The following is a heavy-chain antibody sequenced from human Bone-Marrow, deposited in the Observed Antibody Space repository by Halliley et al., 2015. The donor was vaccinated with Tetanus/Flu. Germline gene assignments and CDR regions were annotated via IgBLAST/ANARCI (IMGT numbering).Heavy chain of an antibody. CDR2: IYHTGST. J-gene: IGHJ5*02. Sequence: SLRLSCEVSGDPISSSNWWSWVRQPPGKGLEYIGEIYHTGSTNYNPSLKSRVTMSLDKSKNQFSLKLSSVTAADTAVYYCVRDRGFDYWGYYDPWGQGTLVTVSS. CDR1: GDPISSSNW. CDR3: VRDRGFDYWGYYDP. V-gene: IGHV4-4*02. D-gene: IGHD5-12*01.